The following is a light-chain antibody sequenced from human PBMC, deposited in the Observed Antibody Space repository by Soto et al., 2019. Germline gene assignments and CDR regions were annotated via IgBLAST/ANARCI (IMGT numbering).Light chain of an antibody. CDR3: QQSYSLPIT. CDR2: AAS. V-gene: IGKV1-39*01. CDR1: QSTNTY. Sequence: DRKMTHSPSSLSASVGDRLTITCRPSQSTNTYLNWYQQKPGKAPKLLIYAASNLQSGVPSRFSGSGSGTDFILTISSLQPEDFATYYCQQSYSLPITFGQGTRLEI. J-gene: IGKJ5*01.